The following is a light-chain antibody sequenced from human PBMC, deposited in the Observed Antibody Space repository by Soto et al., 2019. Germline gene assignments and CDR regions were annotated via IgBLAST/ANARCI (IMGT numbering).Light chain of an antibody. CDR2: DVT. V-gene: IGLV2-14*01. Sequence: QSVLTQPASVAGSPGQSITISCTGTSNDIGGYNHVSWYQQHPGKAPKLVIFDVTNRPSGVSNRFSGSKSGNTASLTISGLQAEDEADYYCSSFTTSGTLYVFGTGTKLTGL. CDR3: SSFTTSGTLYV. CDR1: SNDIGGYNH. J-gene: IGLJ1*01.